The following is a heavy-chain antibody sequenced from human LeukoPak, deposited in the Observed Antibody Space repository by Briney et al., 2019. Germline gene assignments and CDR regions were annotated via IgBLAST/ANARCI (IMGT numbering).Heavy chain of an antibody. CDR2: IKQDGSEK. V-gene: IGHV3-7*01. CDR1: GFTFSSYW. CDR3: GVGATTDDAFDI. Sequence: PGGSLRLSCAASGFTFSSYWMSWVRQAPGKGLEWVANIKQDGSEKYYVDSVKGRFTISRDNAKNSLYLQMNSLRAEDTAVYYCGVGATTDDAFDIWGQGTMVTVSS. D-gene: IGHD1-26*01. J-gene: IGHJ3*02.